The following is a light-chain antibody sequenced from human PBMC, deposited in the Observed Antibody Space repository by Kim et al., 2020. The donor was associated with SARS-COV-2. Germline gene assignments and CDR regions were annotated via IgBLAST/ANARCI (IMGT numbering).Light chain of an antibody. CDR3: QQRSAWPWT. V-gene: IGKV3-11*01. CDR2: NAS. Sequence: LSPGERATVSCRASQSVNAFLAWYQLKPGQPPRLLIQNASNRATGIPGRFGGSGSGTDFTLTISSLEREDFAIYYCQQRSAWPWTFGQGTKVDIK. CDR1: QSVNAF. J-gene: IGKJ1*01.